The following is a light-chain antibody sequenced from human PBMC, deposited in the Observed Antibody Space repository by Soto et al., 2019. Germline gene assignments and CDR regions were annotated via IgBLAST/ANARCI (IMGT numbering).Light chain of an antibody. CDR3: QQLHDYPIP. CDR2: AAS. Sequence: SRLTQSPCSLSASVGARVTITCRACQGIDSSSAWYQQKPGKAPKLLIYAASSLQRGVPLRFSGSGSGTDFTLTISSLQPEDFATYYCQQLHDYPIPFGQGTLPAIK. V-gene: IGKV1-9*01. CDR1: QGIDSS. J-gene: IGKJ5*01.